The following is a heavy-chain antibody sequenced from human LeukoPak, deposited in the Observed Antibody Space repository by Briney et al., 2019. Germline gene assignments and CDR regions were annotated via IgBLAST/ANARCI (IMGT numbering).Heavy chain of an antibody. J-gene: IGHJ5*02. D-gene: IGHD1-1*01. CDR2: INPNSGGT. CDR3: ARDKLERRRDWFDP. Sequence: ASVKVSCKASGYTFTGYYMHWVRQAPGQGLEWMGWINPNSGGTNYAQKLQGRVTMTTDTSTSTAYMELRSLRSDDTAVYYCARDKLERRRDWFDPWGQGTLVTVSS. V-gene: IGHV1-2*02. CDR1: GYTFTGYY.